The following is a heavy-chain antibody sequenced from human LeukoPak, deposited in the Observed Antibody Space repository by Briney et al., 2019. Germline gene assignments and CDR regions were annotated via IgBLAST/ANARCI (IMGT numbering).Heavy chain of an antibody. Sequence: SETLSLTCTVSGASISSSSYYWGWIRQPPGKGLEWIGSFYYSGSTYYNPSLKSRVTISVDTSKNQFSLKLSSVTAADTAVYYCARGSVETARVLLAPGVDYWGQGTLVTVSS. CDR3: ARGSVETARVLLAPGVDY. J-gene: IGHJ4*02. CDR2: FYYSGST. D-gene: IGHD5-18*01. CDR1: GASISSSSYY. V-gene: IGHV4-39*01.